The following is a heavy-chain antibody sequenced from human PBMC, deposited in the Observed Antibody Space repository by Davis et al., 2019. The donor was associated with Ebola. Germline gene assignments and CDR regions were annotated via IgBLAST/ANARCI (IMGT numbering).Heavy chain of an antibody. V-gene: IGHV4-4*07. D-gene: IGHD3-3*01. CDR3: AAMDFWIGYYPRY. Sequence: PSETLSLTCTVSGDSISNYYWSWFRQSARKGVEWIGRIYPSGSANYNPSLKSRVTMSLDTSNNQFSLRLTSVTAADTAVYFCAAMDFWIGYYPRYWGPGTLVIVSS. CDR1: GDSISNYY. J-gene: IGHJ4*02. CDR2: IYPSGSA.